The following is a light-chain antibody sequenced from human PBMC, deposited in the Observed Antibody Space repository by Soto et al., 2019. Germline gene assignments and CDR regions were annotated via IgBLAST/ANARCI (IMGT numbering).Light chain of an antibody. J-gene: IGKJ1*01. CDR1: QSLSKS. CDR3: QQRSNWTKT. CDR2: GAS. Sequence: EIFLTQSPATLSWSPGERATLSCGASQSLSKSLVWYQQKPGQAPTLLIYGASSRATDIPARLSGSGSGTDFTLTISSIEHEDFEVYYCQQRSNWTKTFGQGTKVDIK. V-gene: IGKV3-11*01.